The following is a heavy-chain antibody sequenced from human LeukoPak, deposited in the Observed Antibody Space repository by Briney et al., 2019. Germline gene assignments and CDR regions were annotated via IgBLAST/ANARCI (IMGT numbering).Heavy chain of an antibody. D-gene: IGHD5-18*01. Sequence: RPGGSLRLSCAASGFTFSSYSMNWARQAPGKGLEWVSVIYSGGTTYYADSVKGRFTISRDNSKNTLYLQMNSLRAEDTAVYYCARGRGYSQSNWVDPWGQGTMVTVSA. CDR2: IYSGGTT. V-gene: IGHV3-53*01. J-gene: IGHJ5*02. CDR3: ARGRGYSQSNWVDP. CDR1: GFTFSSYS.